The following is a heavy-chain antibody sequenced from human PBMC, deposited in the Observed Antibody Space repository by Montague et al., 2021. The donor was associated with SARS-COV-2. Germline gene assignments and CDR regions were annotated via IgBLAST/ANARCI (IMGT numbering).Heavy chain of an antibody. CDR3: ARTSRGSRYFYGVDV. D-gene: IGHD3-10*01. CDR2: IFRSGAT. J-gene: IGHJ6*02. Sequence: SETLSLTCTVSGDSISDYYWNWIRQPPGTGLEWIGYIFRSGATNFNHHLNSRVIISLDTSNSQFSLRLSSLTAADTAIYYCARTSRGSRYFYGVDVWGQGTTVTVS. CDR1: GDSISDYY. V-gene: IGHV4-59*01.